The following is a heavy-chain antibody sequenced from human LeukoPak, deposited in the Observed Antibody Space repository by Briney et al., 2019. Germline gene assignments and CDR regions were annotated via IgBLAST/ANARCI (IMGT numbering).Heavy chain of an antibody. CDR3: ARDRMPYSSGSPPY. J-gene: IGHJ4*02. D-gene: IGHD6-19*01. CDR1: GFTFSAYG. CDR2: IWYDGSNK. V-gene: IGHV3-33*01. Sequence: GRSLRLSCAASGFTFSAYGMHWVRQAPGKGLEWVAVIWYDGSNKYYADSVKGRFTISRDSSKNTLYLQMNSLRAEDTAVYYYARDRMPYSSGSPPYWGQGTLVTVSS.